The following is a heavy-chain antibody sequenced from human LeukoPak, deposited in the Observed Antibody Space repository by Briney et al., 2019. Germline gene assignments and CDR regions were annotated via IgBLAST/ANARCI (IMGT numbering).Heavy chain of an antibody. CDR3: ARATFYYDSSGYRY. J-gene: IGHJ4*02. V-gene: IGHV4-39*07. Sequence: SETLSLTCTVSGGSISSSSYYWGWIRQPPGKGLEWIGSIYYSGSTYYNPSLKSRVTISVDTSKNQFSLKLSSVTAADTAVYYCARATFYYDSSGYRYWGQGTLVTVSS. CDR2: IYYSGST. CDR1: GGSISSSSYY. D-gene: IGHD3-22*01.